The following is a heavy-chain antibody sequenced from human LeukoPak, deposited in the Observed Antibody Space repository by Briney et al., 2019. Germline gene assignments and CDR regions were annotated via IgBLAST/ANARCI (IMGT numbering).Heavy chain of an antibody. J-gene: IGHJ4*02. Sequence: GASVKVSCKASGGTFSSYAISWVRQAPGQGLEWMGGIIPIFGTANYAQKFQGRVTITADESTSTAYMELSSLRSEDTAVYYCASTLSGQYYYDSSGIPWGQGTLVTVSS. CDR2: IIPIFGTA. CDR1: GGTFSSYA. V-gene: IGHV1-69*13. CDR3: ASTLSGQYYYDSSGIP. D-gene: IGHD3-22*01.